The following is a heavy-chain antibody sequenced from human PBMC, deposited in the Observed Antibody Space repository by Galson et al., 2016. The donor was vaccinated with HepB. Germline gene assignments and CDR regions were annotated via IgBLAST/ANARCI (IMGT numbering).Heavy chain of an antibody. D-gene: IGHD2-2*01. CDR1: GFTFNSYA. J-gene: IGHJ4*02. CDR2: ISGSGGIR. CDR3: AKDTNPGGYAPHD. Sequence: SLRLSCAASGFTFNSYAMNWVRQAAGKGLEWVSLISGSGGIRHYADSVKGRFTISRDNSENTVYLQMNSLRAEDKAVYYCAKDTNPGGYAPHDWGQGTLVSVSS. V-gene: IGHV3-23*01.